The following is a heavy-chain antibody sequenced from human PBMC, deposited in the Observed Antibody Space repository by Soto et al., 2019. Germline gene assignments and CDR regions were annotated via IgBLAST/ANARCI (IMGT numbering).Heavy chain of an antibody. CDR2: IIPIFGTA. CDR1: RGAFSKFI. D-gene: IGHD6-19*01. CDR3: AKVRYSSPMGYYYGMDV. Sequence: QAQLEQSGGAVKKPGSSVKVSCKASRGAFSKFIVTWVRQAPGLGLEWVGGIIPIFGTANYAQKFQGRVTITADESTSTSYMEVNNLRSEDTDVYYCAKVRYSSPMGYYYGMDVWGQGTKVTVS. J-gene: IGHJ6*02. V-gene: IGHV1-69*01.